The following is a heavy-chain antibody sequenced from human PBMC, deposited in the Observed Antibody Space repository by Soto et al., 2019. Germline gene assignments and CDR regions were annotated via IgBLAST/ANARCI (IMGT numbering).Heavy chain of an antibody. CDR3: ARYGDSTTGFDY. CDR1: GFTFSSYG. D-gene: IGHD4-17*01. V-gene: IGHV3-33*01. Sequence: QVQLVESGGGVVQPGRSLRLSCAASGFTFSSYGMHWVRQAPGKGLEWVAVIWYDGSNKYYADSVKGRFTISRDNSENTLYLQMNSLRAEDTAVYYCARYGDSTTGFDYWGQGTLVTVSS. CDR2: IWYDGSNK. J-gene: IGHJ4*02.